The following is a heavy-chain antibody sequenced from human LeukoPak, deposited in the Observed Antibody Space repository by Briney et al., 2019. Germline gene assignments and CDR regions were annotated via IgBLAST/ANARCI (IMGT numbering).Heavy chain of an antibody. CDR2: IYHSGST. CDR1: GYSISSGYY. Sequence: SETPSLTCAVSGYSISSGYYWGWIRQPPGKGLEWIGSIYHSGSTYYNPSLKSRVTISVDTSKNQFSLKLSSVTAADTAVYYCARGSFCSSTSCYIWFDPWGQGTLVTVSS. D-gene: IGHD2-2*01. CDR3: ARGSFCSSTSCYIWFDP. V-gene: IGHV4-38-2*01. J-gene: IGHJ5*02.